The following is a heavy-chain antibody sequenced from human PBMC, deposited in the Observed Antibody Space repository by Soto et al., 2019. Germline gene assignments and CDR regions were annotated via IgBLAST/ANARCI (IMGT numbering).Heavy chain of an antibody. D-gene: IGHD3-3*01. CDR2: IIPILGIA. J-gene: IGHJ3*01. CDR1: GGTFSSYT. V-gene: IGHV1-69*08. Sequence: QVQLVQSGAEVKKPGSSVKVSCKASGGTFSSYTISWVRQAPGQGLEWMGRIIPILGIANYAQKFQGRVTITADKSTSTAYMELKSLISEDTNVYYGAGEPIYDFWSGYYNLATEEDDDAFDHWGQGTMVTVSS. CDR3: AGEPIYDFWSGYYNLATEEDDDAFDH.